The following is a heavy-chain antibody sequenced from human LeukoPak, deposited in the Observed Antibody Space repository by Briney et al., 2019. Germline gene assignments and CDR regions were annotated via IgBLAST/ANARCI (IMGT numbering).Heavy chain of an antibody. V-gene: IGHV3-73*01. J-gene: IGHJ4*02. CDR1: GFTFSGSA. Sequence: GGSLKLSCAASGFTFSGSAMHWVRQASGKGLEWVGRIRSKSNSYATAYAASVKGRFTISRDDSKNTAYLQMNSLKIEDTAVYSCPPPPSAFWAREPLVPVPS. CDR2: IRSKSNSYAT. CDR3: PPPPSAF.